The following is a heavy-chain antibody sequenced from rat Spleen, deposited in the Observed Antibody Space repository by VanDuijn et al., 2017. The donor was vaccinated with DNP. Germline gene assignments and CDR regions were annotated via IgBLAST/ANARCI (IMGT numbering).Heavy chain of an antibody. CDR1: GFSLISYG. D-gene: IGHD4-3*01. J-gene: IGHJ2*01. CDR2: VSSGGNI. CDR3: VFGIGY. Sequence: QVQLKESGPGLVQPSQTLSLTCTVSGFSLISYGVNWVRQPPGKGLEWIAGVSSGGNIHYKSGLKSRLSISRDTSKTQLFLKMNSLQTEDTAMYFCVFGIGYWGQGVMVTVSS. V-gene: IGHV2S12*01.